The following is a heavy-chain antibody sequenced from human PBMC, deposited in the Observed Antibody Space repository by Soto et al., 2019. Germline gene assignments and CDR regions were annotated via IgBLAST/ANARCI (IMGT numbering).Heavy chain of an antibody. CDR2: IIPIFGTA. D-gene: IGHD6-13*01. CDR3: ARSPSSWHHYYYYYGMDV. CDR1: GGTFSSYA. Sequence: QVQLVQSGAEVKKPGSSVKVSCKASGGTFSSYAISWVRQAPGQGLEWMGGIIPIFGTANYAQKFQGRVTITADESTSTAYMELSSLRSEDTAVYYCARSPSSWHHYYYYYGMDVWGQGTTVTVSS. V-gene: IGHV1-69*01. J-gene: IGHJ6*02.